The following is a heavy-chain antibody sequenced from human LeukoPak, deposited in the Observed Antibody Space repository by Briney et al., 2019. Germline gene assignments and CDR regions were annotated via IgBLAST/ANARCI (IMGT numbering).Heavy chain of an antibody. J-gene: IGHJ4*02. D-gene: IGHD3-22*01. CDR3: ARDSSLQRGYYYDSSGYQFDY. CDR1: GYTFTSYG. V-gene: IGHV1-18*01. CDR2: ISAYNGNT. Sequence: ASVKVSCKASGYTFTSYGISWVRQAPGQGLEWMGWISAYNGNTNYAQKLQGRVTMTRDTSTSTVYMELSSLRPEDTAVYYCARDSSLQRGYYYDSSGYQFDYWGQGTLVTVSS.